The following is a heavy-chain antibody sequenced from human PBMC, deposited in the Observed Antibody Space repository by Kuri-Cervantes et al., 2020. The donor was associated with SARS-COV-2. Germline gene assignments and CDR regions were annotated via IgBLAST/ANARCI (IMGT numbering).Heavy chain of an antibody. J-gene: IGHJ4*02. CDR1: GFSFSDFA. Sequence: LSLTCAASGFSFSDFAMHWVRQAPGKGLEWVAIISYAGSDLYADSVRGRFTISRDNSKNTLYLQMNSLRPEDTAFYYCARETPEHTSSWFDFWGQGSLVTVSS. V-gene: IGHV3-30*03. CDR2: ISYAGSDL. CDR3: ARETPEHTSSWFDF. D-gene: IGHD6-13*01.